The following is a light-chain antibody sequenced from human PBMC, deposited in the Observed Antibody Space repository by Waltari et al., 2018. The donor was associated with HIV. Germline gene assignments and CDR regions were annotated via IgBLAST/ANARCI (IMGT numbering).Light chain of an antibody. V-gene: IGLV1-47*01. CDR3: VAWDDSLSGYV. CDR2: RAY. Sequence: QSVLTQPPSASGTLGQRVTISYPGSSSNVGSKPVYWFQQVPGTAPKLLIYRAYPRLAGIPNRFSGSKSGASASLTLSGLRSEDEADYYCVAWDDSLSGYVFGTGTKVSVL. J-gene: IGLJ1*01. CDR1: SSNVGSKP.